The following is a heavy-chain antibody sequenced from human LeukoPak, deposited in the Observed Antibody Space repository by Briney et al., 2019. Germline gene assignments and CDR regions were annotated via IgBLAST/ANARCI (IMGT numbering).Heavy chain of an antibody. CDR1: GGSITNINW. V-gene: IGHV4-4*02. J-gene: IGHJ3*02. CDR3: ATFSTVVVSPDDAFDI. CDR2: THHNGNT. Sequence: PSETLSLTCAVSGGSITNINWWNWVRQPPGKGLEWIGETHHNGNTKYNPSLKGRLTISVDTSKNQFSLKLSSVTAADTAMYYCATFSTVVVSPDDAFDIWGQGTMVTVSS. D-gene: IGHD2-21*01.